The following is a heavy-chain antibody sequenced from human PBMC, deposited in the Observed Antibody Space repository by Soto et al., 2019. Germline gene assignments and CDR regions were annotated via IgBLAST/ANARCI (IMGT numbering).Heavy chain of an antibody. CDR3: ALALGPTTGLDY. Sequence: QVQLQESGPGLVKPSQTLSLTCSVSGASTVSHYHWTWIRQPPGKGLEWMGYSFNSGTTFYNPSLTSRLSISMDTSGNHFSLELRSVTAADTAVYYCALALGPTTGLDYWGQGTLVPVSS. D-gene: IGHD1-26*01. V-gene: IGHV4-31*02. CDR1: GASTVSHYH. J-gene: IGHJ4*02. CDR2: SFNSGTT.